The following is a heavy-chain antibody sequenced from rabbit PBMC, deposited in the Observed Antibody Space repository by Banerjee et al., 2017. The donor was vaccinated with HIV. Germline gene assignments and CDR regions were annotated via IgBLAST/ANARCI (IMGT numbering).Heavy chain of an antibody. CDR1: GFDFSSYYM. D-gene: IGHD6-1*01. J-gene: IGHJ4*01. CDR2: IYGGSGRT. CDR3: TRDGASNNYGFNL. Sequence: QEQLKESGGGLVQPGESLKLSCKASGFDFSSYYMSWVRQAPGKGLEWIACIYGGSGRTYYASWAKGRFTISKASSTTVTLQMTSLTAADTATYFCTRDGASNNYGFNLWGPGTLVTVS. V-gene: IGHV1S45*01.